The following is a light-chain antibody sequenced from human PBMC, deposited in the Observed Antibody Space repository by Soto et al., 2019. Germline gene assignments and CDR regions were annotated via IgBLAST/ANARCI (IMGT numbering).Light chain of an antibody. J-gene: IGKJ5*01. CDR1: QSVNKY. CDR3: QQRSNWPPIT. CDR2: DAY. V-gene: IGKV3-11*01. Sequence: EIVLTQSPATLSLSPGERAALSCRASQSVNKYLVWYQQKPGQAPRLLIYDAYKRATGTPYRFSGSGSGTDFALTNSSLEPEDFAAYYCQQRSNWPPITFGQGTRLEIK.